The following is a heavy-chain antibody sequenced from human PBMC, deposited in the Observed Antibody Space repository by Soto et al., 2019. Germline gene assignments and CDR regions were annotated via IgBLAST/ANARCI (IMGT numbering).Heavy chain of an antibody. V-gene: IGHV1-8*01. CDR3: ARWPDGYYYYGMDV. CDR1: GYTFTSYD. CDR2: MNPNSGNT. J-gene: IGHJ6*02. Sequence: QVQLVQSGAEVKKPGASVKVSCKASGYTFTSYDINWVRQATGQGLEWMGWMNPNSGNTGYAQKFQGRVTMTRNTSIGTAYMELTSLRSEGTAVYYCARWPDGYYYYGMDVWGQGTTVTVSS.